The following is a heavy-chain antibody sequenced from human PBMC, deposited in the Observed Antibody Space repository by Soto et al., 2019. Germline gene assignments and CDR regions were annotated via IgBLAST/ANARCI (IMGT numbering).Heavy chain of an antibody. V-gene: IGHV3-15*01. J-gene: IGHJ4*02. Sequence: PGGSLRLSCAASGFTFSNAWMSWVRQAPGKGLEWVGRIKSKTDGGTTGYAAPVKGRFTISRDDSKNTLYLQMNSLKTEDTAVYYCTTAPVATKYCSGGSCYSVYWGQGTLVTVSS. CDR1: GFTFSNAW. CDR2: IKSKTDGGTT. CDR3: TTAPVATKYCSGGSCYSVY. D-gene: IGHD2-15*01.